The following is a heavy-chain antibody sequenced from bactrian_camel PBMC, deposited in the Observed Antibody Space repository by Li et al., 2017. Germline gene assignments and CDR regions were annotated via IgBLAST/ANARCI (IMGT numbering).Heavy chain of an antibody. Sequence: HVQLVESGGGSVQAGGSLRLSCAASGFTLTNYWMHWVRQGPGKGLEWVSGINGGSSSTYYANSVKGRFTIARDNAKNTLYLQLNSLKTEDTALYYCAKADCLGGSWCADNFGNWGQGTQVTVS. V-gene: IGHV3S1*01. CDR1: GFTLTNYW. CDR3: AKADCLGGSWCADNFGN. J-gene: IGHJ6*01. D-gene: IGHD3*01. CDR2: INGGSSST.